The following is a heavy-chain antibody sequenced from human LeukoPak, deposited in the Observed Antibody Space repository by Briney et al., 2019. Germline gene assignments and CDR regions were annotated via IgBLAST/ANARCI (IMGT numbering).Heavy chain of an antibody. CDR1: GFTFSSYS. CDR2: ISSSSSTI. D-gene: IGHD5-12*01. CDR3: ARDLYFYSGYDPDFDY. V-gene: IGHV3-48*04. J-gene: IGHJ4*02. Sequence: GGSLRLSCAASGFTFSSYSMNWVRQAPGKGLEWVSYISSSSSTIYYADSVKGRFTISRDNAKNSLYLQMNSLRAEDTAVYYCARDLYFYSGYDPDFDYWGQGTLVTVSS.